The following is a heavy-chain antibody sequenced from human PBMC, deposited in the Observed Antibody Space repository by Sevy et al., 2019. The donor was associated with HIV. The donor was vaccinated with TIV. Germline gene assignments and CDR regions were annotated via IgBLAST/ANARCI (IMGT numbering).Heavy chain of an antibody. V-gene: IGHV4-59*01. CDR1: GGSISSYY. CDR3: ARGWFDP. J-gene: IGHJ5*02. Sequence: SETLSLTCTVSGGSISSYYWSWIRQPPGKGLEWIGYIYYSGSTYYNPSPKNRVTISVHTSKNQFSLELSSVTAADTAVYYCARGWFDPWGQGTLVTVSS. CDR2: IYYSGST.